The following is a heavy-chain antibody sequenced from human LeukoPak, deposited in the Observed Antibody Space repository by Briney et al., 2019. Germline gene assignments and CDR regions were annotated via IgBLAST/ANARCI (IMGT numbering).Heavy chain of an antibody. J-gene: IGHJ4*02. V-gene: IGHV3-13*04. Sequence: PGASLRLSCAASGFTFSSSDMHWARQATGNGLEWVSAIGTAGDTYYPGSVKGRFTISRENAKNSFYLQMNSLRAGDTAVYYCARITSYYYGSGSYGYFDYWGQGTLVTVSS. CDR3: ARITSYYYGSGSYGYFDY. CDR1: GFTFSSSD. D-gene: IGHD3-10*01. CDR2: IGTAGDT.